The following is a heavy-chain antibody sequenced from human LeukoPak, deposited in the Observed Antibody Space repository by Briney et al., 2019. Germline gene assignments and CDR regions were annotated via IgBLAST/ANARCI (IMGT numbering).Heavy chain of an antibody. CDR2: ISWNSASI. CDR1: AFTFDDYA. J-gene: IGHJ6*02. Sequence: GGSLTLSCAASAFTFDDYAMHWVRQAPGKGLEWVSGISWNSASIGYADSVKGRFTISRDNAKNSLYLQMTSLRAEDTALYYCAKDQNRVYYDILTGYFYGMDVWGQGPTVTVSS. D-gene: IGHD3-9*01. V-gene: IGHV3-9*01. CDR3: AKDQNRVYYDILTGYFYGMDV.